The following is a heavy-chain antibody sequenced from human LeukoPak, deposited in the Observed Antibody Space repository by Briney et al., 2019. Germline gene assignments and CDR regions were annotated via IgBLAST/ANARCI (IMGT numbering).Heavy chain of an antibody. CDR1: GGSISTYY. CDR2: IYTSGST. J-gene: IGHJ4*02. CDR3: ARDKVAGTFDY. Sequence: SETLSLTCTVSGGSISTYYWSWIRQPAGKGLEWIGRIYTSGSTNYNPSLKSRVTMSVGTSKNQFSLKLSSVTAADTAVYYCARDKVAGTFDYWGQGTLVTVSS. V-gene: IGHV4-4*07. D-gene: IGHD6-19*01.